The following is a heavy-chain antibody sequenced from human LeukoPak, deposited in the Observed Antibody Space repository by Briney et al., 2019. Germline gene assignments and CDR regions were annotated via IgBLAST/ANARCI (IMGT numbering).Heavy chain of an antibody. CDR3: ARAPGYLGAFDI. CDR1: GYTLTELS. Sequence: ASVKVSCKVSGYTLTELSMHWVRQAPGKGLEWMGGFDPEVGKTIYAQKFQGRVTMTEDTSTDTAYMELSSLRSEDTAVYYCARAPGYLGAFDIWGQGTMVTVSS. J-gene: IGHJ3*02. D-gene: IGHD5-18*01. V-gene: IGHV1-24*01. CDR2: FDPEVGKT.